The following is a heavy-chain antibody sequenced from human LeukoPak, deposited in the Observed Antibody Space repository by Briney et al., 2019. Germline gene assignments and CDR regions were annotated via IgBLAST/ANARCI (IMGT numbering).Heavy chain of an antibody. CDR2: INHSGST. CDR3: ARSLYSSSFDY. J-gene: IGHJ4*02. V-gene: IGHV4-34*01. D-gene: IGHD6-6*01. Sequence: SETLSLTCAVYGGSFSGYYWSWIRQPPGKGLEWIGEINHSGSTNYNPSLKSRVTISVDTSKNQFSLKRSSVTAADTAVYYCARSLYSSSFDYWGQGTLVTVSS. CDR1: GGSFSGYY.